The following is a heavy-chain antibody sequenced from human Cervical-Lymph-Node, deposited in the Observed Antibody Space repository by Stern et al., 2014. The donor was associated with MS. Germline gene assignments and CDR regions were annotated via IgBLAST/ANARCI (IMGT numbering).Heavy chain of an antibody. D-gene: IGHD3-10*01. V-gene: IGHV3-74*01. CDR3: TRDRGGDDAFDL. CDR1: GFTFRTSW. Sequence: EVQLLESGGGLVQPGESLILSCAASGFTFRTSWMHWVRQAPGKGPVWVSRITADGTGTFYADSFKGRFTISRDNARNTVYLHVNSLRADDTAVYYCTRDRGGDDAFDLWGQGTMVTVSS. CDR2: ITADGTGT. J-gene: IGHJ3*01.